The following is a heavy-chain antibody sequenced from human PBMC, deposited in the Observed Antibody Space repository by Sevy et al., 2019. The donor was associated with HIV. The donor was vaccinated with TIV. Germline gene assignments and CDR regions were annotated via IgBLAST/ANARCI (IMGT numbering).Heavy chain of an antibody. D-gene: IGHD3-22*01. CDR3: TRDDSSGYQLGPLDY. Sequence: SLRLSCTASGFTFGDYAMSWFRQAPGKGVEWVGFIRSKAYGGTTEYAASVKVRFTISRDDSKSIAYLQMNSLKTEDTAVYYCTRDDSSGYQLGPLDYWGQGTLVTVSS. J-gene: IGHJ4*02. CDR2: IRSKAYGGTT. V-gene: IGHV3-49*03. CDR1: GFTFGDYA.